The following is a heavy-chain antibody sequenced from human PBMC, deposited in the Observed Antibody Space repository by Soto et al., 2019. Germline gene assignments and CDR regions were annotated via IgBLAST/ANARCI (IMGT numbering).Heavy chain of an antibody. D-gene: IGHD6-6*01. Sequence: ASVKVSCKASGYTFTSYGFTWVRQAPGQGLEWMGWISAYDGNTKYAQKLQGRVTMTTDPSTSTAYMELRSLRSDDTALYYCARDPTTAYSSSSFDYWGQGTLVTVSS. CDR1: GYTFTSYG. CDR2: ISAYDGNT. CDR3: ARDPTTAYSSSSFDY. V-gene: IGHV1-18*04. J-gene: IGHJ4*02.